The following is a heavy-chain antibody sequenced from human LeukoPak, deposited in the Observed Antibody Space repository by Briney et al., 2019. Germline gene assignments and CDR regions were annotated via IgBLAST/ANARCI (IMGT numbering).Heavy chain of an antibody. CDR1: GLSFTTYD. CDR3: ASATRGGYYDR. J-gene: IGHJ5*02. CDR2: IGTVGDT. V-gene: IGHV3-13*01. Sequence: QPGGCLRLSCGASGLSFTTYDFHWVRQRKGESPEWVSAIGTVGDTYYPDSVKGRFTISRENAKNSLYLQMNSLEVGDTAVYYCASATRGGYYDRWGQGTLVTVSS. D-gene: IGHD3-22*01.